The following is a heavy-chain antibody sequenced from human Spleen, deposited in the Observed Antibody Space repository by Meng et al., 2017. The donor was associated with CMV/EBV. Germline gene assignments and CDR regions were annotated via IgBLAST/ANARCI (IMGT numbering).Heavy chain of an antibody. CDR3: ATSGGELPVYYYYYYAMDV. V-gene: IGHV3-53*01. Sequence: ESLKISCAASGFTVSSNYMSWVRQAPGKGLEWVSVIYSGGSTYYADSVKGRFTISRDNAMNTLHLQMNSLRAEDTAVYYCATSGGELPVYYYYYYAMDVWGQGTTVTVSS. CDR1: GFTVSSNY. D-gene: IGHD1-26*01. CDR2: IYSGGST. J-gene: IGHJ6*02.